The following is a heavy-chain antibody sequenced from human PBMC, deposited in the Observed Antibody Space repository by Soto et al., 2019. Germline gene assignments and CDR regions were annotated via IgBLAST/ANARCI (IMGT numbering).Heavy chain of an antibody. CDR3: ARASYSSSWNWFDP. V-gene: IGHV4-34*01. J-gene: IGHJ5*02. CDR1: GGSFSGYY. CDR2: INHSGST. D-gene: IGHD6-13*01. Sequence: PSETLSLTCAVYGGSFSGYYWSWIRQPPGKGLEWIGEINHSGSTNYNPSLKSRVTISVDTSRNQFSLKLSSVTAADTAVYYCARASYSSSWNWFDPWGQGTLVTVSS.